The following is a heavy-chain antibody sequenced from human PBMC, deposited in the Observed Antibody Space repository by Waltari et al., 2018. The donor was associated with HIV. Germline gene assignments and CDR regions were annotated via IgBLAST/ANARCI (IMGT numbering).Heavy chain of an antibody. Sequence: QITLKESGPTLVKPTQTLPLTCTCSGFSLSTSGMGVGWIRQPPGKALEWLALSYWNDDKRYSPSLKSRLTITKATSKNQVVLTMTNMDPVDTATYYCARFIQYSSSWYPPFDYWGQGTLVTVSS. CDR1: GFSLSTSGMG. J-gene: IGHJ4*02. CDR3: ARFIQYSSSWYPPFDY. CDR2: SYWNDDK. V-gene: IGHV2-5*01. D-gene: IGHD6-13*01.